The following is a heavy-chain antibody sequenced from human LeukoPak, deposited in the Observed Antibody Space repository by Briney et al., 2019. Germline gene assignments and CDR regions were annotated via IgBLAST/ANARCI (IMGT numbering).Heavy chain of an antibody. J-gene: IGHJ6*02. Sequence: SETLSLTCAVYGGSFSGYYWSWIRQPPGKGLEWIGYIYYSGSTNYNPSLKSRVTISVDTSKNQFSLKLSSVTAADTAVYYCARDRRSYYDILTGGASDYYYGMDVWGQGTTVTVSS. D-gene: IGHD3-9*01. CDR2: IYYSGST. V-gene: IGHV4-59*01. CDR1: GGSFSGYY. CDR3: ARDRRSYYDILTGGASDYYYGMDV.